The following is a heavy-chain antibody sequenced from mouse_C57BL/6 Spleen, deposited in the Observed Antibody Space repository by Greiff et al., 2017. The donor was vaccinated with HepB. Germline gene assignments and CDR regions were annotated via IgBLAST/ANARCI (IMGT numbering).Heavy chain of an antibody. Sequence: VQLQQSGAELVRPGASVKLSCTASGFNIKDYYMHWVKQRPEQGLEWIGRIDPEDGDTEYAPKFQGKATMTADTSSNTAYLQLSSLTSEDTAVYYCTTPFYDGYYYAMDYWGQGTSVTVSS. CDR2: IDPEDGDT. D-gene: IGHD2-3*01. J-gene: IGHJ4*01. CDR3: TTPFYDGYYYAMDY. CDR1: GFNIKDYY. V-gene: IGHV14-1*01.